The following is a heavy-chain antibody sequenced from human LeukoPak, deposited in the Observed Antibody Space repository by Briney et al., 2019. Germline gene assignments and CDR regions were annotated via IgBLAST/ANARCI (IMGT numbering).Heavy chain of an antibody. CDR3: ARDIQYTVTPDS. CDR1: GFAFNTYW. V-gene: IGHV3-74*01. Sequence: PGGSLRLSCAASGFAFNTYWMHWVRQAPGKGLVWVSRINGDGSSTSYADSVKGRFTISRDNAKNTLYLQMNSLRAEDTAVCYCARDIQYTVTPDSWGQGTLVTVSS. CDR2: INGDGSST. D-gene: IGHD4-17*01. J-gene: IGHJ4*02.